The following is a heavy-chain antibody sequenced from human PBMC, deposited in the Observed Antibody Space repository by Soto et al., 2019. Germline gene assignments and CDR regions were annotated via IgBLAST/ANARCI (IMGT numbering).Heavy chain of an antibody. V-gene: IGHV3-7*01. CDR2: IKEGGSEK. J-gene: IGHJ4*02. CDR1: EVTFSTYW. Sequence: PGGSLRLSCAASEVTFSTYWINWVRQAPGKGLEWVAIIKEGGSEKFYVDSVKGRFTISTDKAKRSLYLQMNSLRVEDTGVYYCVLGAGWLPDYWGQGTLVTVSS. CDR3: VLGAGWLPDY. D-gene: IGHD7-27*01.